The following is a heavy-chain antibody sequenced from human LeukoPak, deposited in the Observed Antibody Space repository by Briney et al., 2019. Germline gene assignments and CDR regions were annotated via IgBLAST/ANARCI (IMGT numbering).Heavy chain of an antibody. CDR1: GGSISSSNW. V-gene: IGHV4-4*02. CDR2: IYHSGST. Sequence: SGTLSLTCAVSGGSISSSNWWSWVRQPPGKGLEWIGEIYHSGSTNYNPSLKSRVTISVDKSKNQFSLKLSSVTAADTAVYYCARWNCDFWSGYKWDYWGQGTLATVSS. J-gene: IGHJ4*02. CDR3: ARWNCDFWSGYKWDY. D-gene: IGHD3-3*01.